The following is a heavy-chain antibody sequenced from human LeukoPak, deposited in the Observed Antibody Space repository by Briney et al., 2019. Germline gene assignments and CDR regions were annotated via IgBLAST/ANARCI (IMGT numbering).Heavy chain of an antibody. CDR3: ASRHQIYDFWSGYYGDTRGY. V-gene: IGHV3-30*01. D-gene: IGHD3-3*01. CDR1: GFTFSSYA. J-gene: IGHJ4*02. CDR2: ISYDGSNK. Sequence: GRSLRLSCAASGFTFSSYAMHWVRQAPGKGLEWVAVISYDGSNKYYADSVKGRFTISRDNSKNTLYLQMNSLRAEDTAVYYCASRHQIYDFWSGYYGDTRGYWGQGTLVTVSS.